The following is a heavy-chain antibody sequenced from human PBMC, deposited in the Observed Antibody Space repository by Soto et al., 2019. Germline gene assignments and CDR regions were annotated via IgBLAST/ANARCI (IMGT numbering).Heavy chain of an antibody. J-gene: IGHJ4*02. CDR3: AKDIRYCSGGSCYGTDY. D-gene: IGHD2-15*01. Sequence: PGGSLRLSCAASGFTFSSDGMHWVRQAPGKGLEWVAVISYDGSNKYYADSVKGRFTISRDNSKNTLYLQMNSLRAEDTAVYYCAKDIRYCSGGSCYGTDYWGQGTLVTVSS. V-gene: IGHV3-30*18. CDR2: ISYDGSNK. CDR1: GFTFSSDG.